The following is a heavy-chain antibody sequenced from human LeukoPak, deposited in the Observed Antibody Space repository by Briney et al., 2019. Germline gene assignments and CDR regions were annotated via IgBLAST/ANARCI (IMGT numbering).Heavy chain of an antibody. Sequence: SETLSLTRIVSVASISGTSYYGRWVRQPAGRGLGWIGHIYVSGRTNYSPSLKSRVAISLDTSRSQFSLDLTSVTAADTAVYYCARTVDSSSYSPYDYWGQGTLVTVSS. CDR1: VASISGTSYY. D-gene: IGHD6-19*01. J-gene: IGHJ4*02. CDR2: IYVSGRT. V-gene: IGHV4-61*09. CDR3: ARTVDSSSYSPYDY.